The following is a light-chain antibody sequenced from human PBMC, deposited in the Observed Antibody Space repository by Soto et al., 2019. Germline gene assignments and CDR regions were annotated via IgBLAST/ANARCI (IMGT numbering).Light chain of an antibody. CDR1: QSVSSY. V-gene: IGKV3-20*01. CDR3: QQYDSSPIT. Sequence: ENGLTQSPGTLSLSPGERATLSCRASQSVSSYLAWYQQKPGQAPRLLIYDASNRTTGIPARFSGSGSGTDFTLTISRLEPEDFAVYYCQQYDSSPITFGQGTRLEIK. CDR2: DAS. J-gene: IGKJ5*01.